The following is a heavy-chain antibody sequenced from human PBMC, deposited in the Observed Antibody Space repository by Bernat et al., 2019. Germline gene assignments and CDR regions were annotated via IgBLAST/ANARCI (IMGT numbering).Heavy chain of an antibody. CDR3: ATGEYCTGGVCYTTAFDY. D-gene: IGHD2-8*02. Sequence: QVQLVQSGAEVKKPGASVKVSCKVSGYTLTELSMHWVRQAPGKGLEWMGDFDPEDGETIYAQKFQGRVTMTEDTSTDTAYMELSSLRSEDTAVYYCATGEYCTGGVCYTTAFDYWGQGTLVTVSS. CDR2: FDPEDGET. J-gene: IGHJ4*02. CDR1: GYTLTELS. V-gene: IGHV1-24*01.